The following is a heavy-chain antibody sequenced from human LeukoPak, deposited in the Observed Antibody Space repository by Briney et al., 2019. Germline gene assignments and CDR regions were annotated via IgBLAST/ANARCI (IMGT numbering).Heavy chain of an antibody. CDR3: ARDRGRRVGAATYYFDY. V-gene: IGHV1-2*02. Sequence: VASVKVSCKASGYTFTGYYMHWVRQAPGQGLEWMGWINPNSGGTNYAQKFQGRVTMTRDTSISTAYMELSRLRSDDTAVYYCARDRGRRVGAATYYFDYWGQGTLVTVSS. J-gene: IGHJ4*02. CDR1: GYTFTGYY. D-gene: IGHD1-26*01. CDR2: INPNSGGT.